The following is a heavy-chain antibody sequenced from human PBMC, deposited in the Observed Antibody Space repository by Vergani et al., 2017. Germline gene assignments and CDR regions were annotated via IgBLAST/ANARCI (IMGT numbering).Heavy chain of an antibody. D-gene: IGHD2-21*01. V-gene: IGHV3-53*01. CDR1: GFTVSSNY. CDR2: IYSGGST. Sequence: EVQLVESGGGLIQPGGSLRLSCAASGFTVSSNYMSWVRQAPGNGLEWVSVIYSGGSTYYADSVKGRFTISRDNSKNTLYLQMNSLRAEDTAVYYCASGPAYCGGDCYSPPNFDYWGQGTLVTVSS. CDR3: ASGPAYCGGDCYSPPNFDY. J-gene: IGHJ4*02.